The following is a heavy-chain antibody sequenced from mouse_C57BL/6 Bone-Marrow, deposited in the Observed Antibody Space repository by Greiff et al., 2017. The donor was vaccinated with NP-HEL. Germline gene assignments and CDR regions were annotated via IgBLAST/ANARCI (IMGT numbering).Heavy chain of an antibody. J-gene: IGHJ2*01. D-gene: IGHD4-1*02. V-gene: IGHV1-55*01. CDR1: GYTFTSYW. CDR3: AKGILNWDGD. CDR2: IYPGSGST. Sequence: QVQLQQSGAELVKPGASVKMSCKASGYTFTSYWITWVKQRPGQGLEWIGDIYPGSGSTNYNEKFKSKATLTVDTSSSTAYMQLSSLTSEDSAVYYCAKGILNWDGDWGQGTTLTVSS.